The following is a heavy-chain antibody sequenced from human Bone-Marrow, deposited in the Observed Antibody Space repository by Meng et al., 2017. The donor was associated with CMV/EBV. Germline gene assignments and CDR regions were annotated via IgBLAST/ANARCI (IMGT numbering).Heavy chain of an antibody. D-gene: IGHD2-2*01. CDR1: GFTFSSYG. CDR2: IRYDGSNK. V-gene: IGHV3-30*02. CDR3: AKREPEVPAAMSMDV. J-gene: IGHJ6*02. Sequence: LSLTCAASGFTFSSYGMHWVRQAPGKGLEWVAFIRYDGSNKYYADSVKGRFTISRDNSKNTLYLQMNSLRAEDTAVYYCAKREPEVPAAMSMDVWGQGTTVTVSS.